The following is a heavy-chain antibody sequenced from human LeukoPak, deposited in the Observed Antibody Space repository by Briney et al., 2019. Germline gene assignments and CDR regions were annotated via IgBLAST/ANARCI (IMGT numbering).Heavy chain of an antibody. CDR2: IYTSGST. CDR1: GGSISSYY. D-gene: IGHD3-9*01. CDR3: ARVYYDILTGYYDSPDAFDI. Sequence: PSETLSLTCTVSGGSISSYYWSWIRQPPGKGLEWIGYIYTSGSTNYNPSLKSRVTISVDTSKNQFSLKLSSVTAADTAVYYCARVYYDILTGYYDSPDAFDIWGQGTMVTVSS. V-gene: IGHV4-4*09. J-gene: IGHJ3*02.